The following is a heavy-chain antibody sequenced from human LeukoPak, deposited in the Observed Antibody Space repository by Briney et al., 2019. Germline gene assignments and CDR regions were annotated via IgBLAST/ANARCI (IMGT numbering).Heavy chain of an antibody. J-gene: IGHJ4*02. CDR3: ARAGGSYVWGSYRRAYFDY. V-gene: IGHV1-8*01. CDR2: MNPNSGAT. Sequence: ASVKVSCKASGYTFTSYDFNWLRQATGQGPEWMGWMNPNSGATGYAQKFQGRVTMTRSASINTAYMELSSLRSEDTAVYYCARAGGSYVWGSYRRAYFDYWGQGTLVTVSS. D-gene: IGHD3-16*02. CDR1: GYTFTSYD.